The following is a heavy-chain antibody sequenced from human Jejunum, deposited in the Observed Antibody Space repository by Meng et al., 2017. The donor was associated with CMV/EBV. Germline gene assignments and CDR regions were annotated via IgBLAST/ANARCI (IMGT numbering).Heavy chain of an antibody. CDR3: ARASITIFGVVIISSGWFDP. D-gene: IGHD3-3*01. CDR1: STG. Sequence: STGWVWVRQPPGKGLEWIGEIYHSGSTNYNPSLKSRVTISVDKSKNQFSLKLSSVTAADTAVYYCARASITIFGVVIISSGWFDPWGQGTLVTVSS. CDR2: IYHSGST. V-gene: IGHV4-4*02. J-gene: IGHJ5*02.